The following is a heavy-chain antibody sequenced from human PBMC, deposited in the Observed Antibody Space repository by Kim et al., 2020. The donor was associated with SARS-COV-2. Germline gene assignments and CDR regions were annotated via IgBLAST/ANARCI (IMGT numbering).Heavy chain of an antibody. J-gene: IGHJ3*02. Sequence: GGSLRLSCAASGFTFSSYAMHWVRQAPGKGLEWVAVISYDGSNKYYADSVKGRFTISRDNSKNTLYLQMNSLRAEDTAVYYCARAWGGSYYTAFDIWGQG. CDR1: GFTFSSYA. CDR3: ARAWGGSYYTAFDI. V-gene: IGHV3-30*04. D-gene: IGHD1-26*01. CDR2: ISYDGSNK.